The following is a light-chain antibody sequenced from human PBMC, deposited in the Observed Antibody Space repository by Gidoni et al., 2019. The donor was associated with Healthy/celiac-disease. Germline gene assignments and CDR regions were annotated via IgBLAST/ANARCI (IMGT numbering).Light chain of an antibody. CDR2: DAS. V-gene: IGKV1-33*01. Sequence: DIQMPQSPSSLSASVGDRVTITCQASQDISNYLNWYQQKPGKAPKLLIYDASNLETAVPSRFSGSGSGTDFTFTISSLQPEDIATYYCQQYDNLPLTFGGGTKVEIK. J-gene: IGKJ4*01. CDR3: QQYDNLPLT. CDR1: QDISNY.